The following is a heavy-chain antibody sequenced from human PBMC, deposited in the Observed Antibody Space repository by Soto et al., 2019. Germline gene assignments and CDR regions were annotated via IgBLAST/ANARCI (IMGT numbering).Heavy chain of an antibody. Sequence: PSETLSLTCAVSGGSISSGGYSWSWIRQPPGKGLEWIGYIYYSGSSNYNPSLKSRVSISVDTSKNQFSLKLSSVTAEDTAVYYCARHSSSWPIFDYWGQGTLVTV. CDR2: IYYSGSS. D-gene: IGHD6-13*01. CDR1: GGSISSGGYS. CDR3: ARHSSSWPIFDY. V-gene: IGHV4-61*08. J-gene: IGHJ4*02.